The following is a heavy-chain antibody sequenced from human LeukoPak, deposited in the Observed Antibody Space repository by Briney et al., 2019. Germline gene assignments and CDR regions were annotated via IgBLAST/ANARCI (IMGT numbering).Heavy chain of an antibody. CDR1: GFTFSSYD. Sequence: AGGSLRLSCAASGFTFSSYDMHWVRQATGKGLEWVSAIGTAGDTYYPGSVKGRFTISRENAKNSLYLQMNSLRAGDTAVYYCARGRGSMIARQQLVEADWFDPWGQGTLVTVSS. D-gene: IGHD6-13*01. CDR3: ARGRGSMIARQQLVEADWFDP. CDR2: IGTAGDT. V-gene: IGHV3-13*01. J-gene: IGHJ5*02.